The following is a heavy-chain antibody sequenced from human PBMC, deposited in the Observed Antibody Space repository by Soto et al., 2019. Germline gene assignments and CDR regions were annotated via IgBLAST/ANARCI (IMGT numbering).Heavy chain of an antibody. D-gene: IGHD3-22*01. CDR1: GFTFSSYG. Sequence: QVQLVESGGGVVQPGRSLRLSCAASGFTFSSYGMHWVRQAPGKGLEWVAVIWYDGSNKYYADSVKGRFTISRDNSKNTLYLQMNSLRAEDTAVYYCARVISWAYYDSSGYSRDYYFDYWGQGTLVTVSS. V-gene: IGHV3-33*01. CDR3: ARVISWAYYDSSGYSRDYYFDY. J-gene: IGHJ4*02. CDR2: IWYDGSNK.